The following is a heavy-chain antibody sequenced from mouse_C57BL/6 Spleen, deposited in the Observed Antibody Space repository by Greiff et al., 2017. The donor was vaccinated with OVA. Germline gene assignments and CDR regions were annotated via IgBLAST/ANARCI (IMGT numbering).Heavy chain of an antibody. CDR1: GYTFTSYW. V-gene: IGHV1-53*01. Sequence: QVQLQQPGTELVKPGASVKLSCKASGYTFTSYWMHWVKQRPGQGLEWIGNINPSNGGTNYNEKFKSKATLTVDKSSSTAYMQLSSLTSEDSAVYYCAREGSTIVRNLYFDYWGQGTTLTVSS. D-gene: IGHD2-5*01. CDR2: INPSNGGT. CDR3: AREGSTIVRNLYFDY. J-gene: IGHJ2*01.